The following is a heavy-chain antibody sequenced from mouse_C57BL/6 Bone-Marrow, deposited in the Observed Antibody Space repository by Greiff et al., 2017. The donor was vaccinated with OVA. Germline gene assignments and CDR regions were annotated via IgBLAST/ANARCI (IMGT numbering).Heavy chain of an antibody. CDR1: GYTFTSYG. J-gene: IGHJ2*01. Sequence: LVESGAELARPGASVKLSCKASGYTFTSYGISWVKQRTGQGLEWIGEIYPRSGNTYYNEKFKGKATLTADKSSSTAYMELRSLTSEDSAVYFCARSGSLFDYWGQGTTLTVSS. D-gene: IGHD3-1*01. CDR2: IYPRSGNT. V-gene: IGHV1-81*01. CDR3: ARSGSLFDY.